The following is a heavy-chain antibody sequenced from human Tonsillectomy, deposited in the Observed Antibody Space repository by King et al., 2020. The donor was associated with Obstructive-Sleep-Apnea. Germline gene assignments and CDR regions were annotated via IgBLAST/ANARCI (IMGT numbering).Heavy chain of an antibody. CDR1: GFTFCSYA. D-gene: IGHD3-3*01. V-gene: IGHV3-23*04. Sequence: VQLVESGGGLVQPGGSLRLSCASSGFTFCSYAMSWVRQAPGKGLEVVSAISGSGVSTYTADSVKGRLNISRDNSKNTLYLQMNSLRAEDTAVYYCAKGPLNYDFWSGYSYGMDVWGQGTTVTVSS. J-gene: IGHJ6*02. CDR2: ISGSGVST. CDR3: AKGPLNYDFWSGYSYGMDV.